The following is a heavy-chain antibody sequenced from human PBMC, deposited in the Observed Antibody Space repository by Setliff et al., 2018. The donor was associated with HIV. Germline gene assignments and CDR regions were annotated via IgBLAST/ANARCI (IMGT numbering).Heavy chain of an antibody. Sequence: PSETLSLTCRVSGGSISSANYYWSWLRQHPGRGLEWIGYIYYSGSTYYNPSLKSRVTMSLDTSNNQFSLQLSSVTAADTAVYYCARGFGAADAFHIWGQGTMVTVSS. CDR1: GGSISSANYY. V-gene: IGHV4-31*02. CDR3: ARGFGAADAFHI. J-gene: IGHJ3*02. CDR2: IYYSGST. D-gene: IGHD3-10*01.